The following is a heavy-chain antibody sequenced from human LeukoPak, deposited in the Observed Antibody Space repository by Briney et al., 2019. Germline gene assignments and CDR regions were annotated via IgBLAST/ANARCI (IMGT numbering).Heavy chain of an antibody. V-gene: IGHV1-2*02. CDR1: GYTFSDYH. CDR3: TREGRPANYYDWFDP. Sequence: ASVKVSCKASGYTFSDYHMHWVRQAPGQGPEWMGSINPNNGATNYAQKFQGRVTMTRDTSISTVYMDLCSLRSDDTAVYYCTREGRPANYYDWFDPWGQGTLVTVSS. J-gene: IGHJ5*02. CDR2: INPNNGAT. D-gene: IGHD3-10*01.